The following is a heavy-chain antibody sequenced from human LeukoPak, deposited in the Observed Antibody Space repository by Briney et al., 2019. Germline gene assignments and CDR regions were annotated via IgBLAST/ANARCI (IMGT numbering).Heavy chain of an antibody. D-gene: IGHD5-12*01. V-gene: IGHV1-46*01. Sequence: ASVKVSCKASGYTFTSYYMHWVRQAPGQGLEWMGIINPSGGSTSYAQKFQGRVTMTRDTSTSTVYMELSSLRSEDTAVYYCARDRFLRGRKRNWFDPWGQGTLVTVSS. CDR3: ARDRFLRGRKRNWFDP. CDR1: GYTFTSYY. J-gene: IGHJ5*02. CDR2: INPSGGST.